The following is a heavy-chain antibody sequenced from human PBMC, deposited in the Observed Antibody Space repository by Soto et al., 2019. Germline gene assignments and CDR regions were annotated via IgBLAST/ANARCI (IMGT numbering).Heavy chain of an antibody. V-gene: IGHV1-18*01. J-gene: IGHJ1*01. CDR2: ISGYNGNT. D-gene: IGHD6-13*01. Sequence: QVQLVQSGAEVKKPGASVKVSCKASGYTFTSYGISWVRQAPGQGLEWMGWISGYNGNTNYAQKLQGRVTMTTDTSTSTAYMELRSLRSDDTDVYYCARDYYLSGIAAAGYFQHWGQGTLVSVSS. CDR3: ARDYYLSGIAAAGYFQH. CDR1: GYTFTSYG.